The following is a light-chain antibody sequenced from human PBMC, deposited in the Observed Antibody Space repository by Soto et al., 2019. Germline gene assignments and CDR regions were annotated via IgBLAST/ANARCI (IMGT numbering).Light chain of an antibody. CDR1: RSVTRSY. CDR2: GAS. J-gene: IGKJ1*01. V-gene: IGKV3-20*01. Sequence: EIVLTQSPGTLSLSPGEGAALSCRASRSVTRSYLAWYQQKPGQAPRLLIYGASSRATGVPDRFSGSGSGTDFTLTISRLEPEDFAVYYCQQYGNSPWTFGQGTKVEIK. CDR3: QQYGNSPWT.